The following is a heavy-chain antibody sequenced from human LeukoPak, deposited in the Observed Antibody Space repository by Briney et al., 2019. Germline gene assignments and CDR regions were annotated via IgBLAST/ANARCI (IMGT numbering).Heavy chain of an antibody. D-gene: IGHD5-12*01. J-gene: IGHJ5*02. CDR1: GFTVSNNY. Sequence: GGSLRLSCAASGFTVSNNYMSWVRQAPGKGLEWVSVIHSGGTTNYADSVQGRFTISRDNSKNTLYLQMNSLRAEDTAVYYCAKEGRGYSGYDTGVVTTWGQGTLVTVSS. V-gene: IGHV3-53*01. CDR2: IHSGGTT. CDR3: AKEGRGYSGYDTGVVTT.